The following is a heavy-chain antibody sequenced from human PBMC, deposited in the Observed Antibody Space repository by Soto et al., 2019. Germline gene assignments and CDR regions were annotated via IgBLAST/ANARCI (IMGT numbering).Heavy chain of an antibody. CDR1: GGTFSSYA. Sequence: QVQLVQSGAEVKKPGSSVKVSCKASGGTFSSYAISWVRQAPGQGLEWMGGVIPIFGTATYAQKLQGRVTITADESTSTAYMELSSLRSEDTAVYYCARDSGDTTVAFGMDVWGQGTTVTVSS. CDR2: VIPIFGTA. D-gene: IGHD4-17*01. CDR3: ARDSGDTTVAFGMDV. J-gene: IGHJ6*02. V-gene: IGHV1-69*01.